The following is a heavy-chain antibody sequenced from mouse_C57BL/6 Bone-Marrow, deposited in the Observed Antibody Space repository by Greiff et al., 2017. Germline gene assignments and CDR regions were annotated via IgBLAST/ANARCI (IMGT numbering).Heavy chain of an antibody. CDR3: AIYGSSYLLTRYIDV. Sequence: QVQLQQSGPELVKPGASVKISCKASGYAFSSSWMNWVKQRPGKGLEWIGRIYPGDGETNYNGKFKGKATMTADKSSSTAYLQLSSLTSEDSAVYFCAIYGSSYLLTRYIDVWGKGTTVTVSS. D-gene: IGHD1-1*01. CDR2: IYPGDGET. J-gene: IGHJ1*03. V-gene: IGHV1-82*01. CDR1: GYAFSSSW.